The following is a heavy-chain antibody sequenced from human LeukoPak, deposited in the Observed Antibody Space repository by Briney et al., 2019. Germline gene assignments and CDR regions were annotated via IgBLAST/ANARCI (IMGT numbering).Heavy chain of an antibody. CDR1: GFTFSSYA. CDR2: ISGSDST. V-gene: IGHV3-23*01. J-gene: IGHJ4*02. Sequence: PGGSLRLSCAASGFTFSSYAMSWVRQAPGKGLEWVSAISGSDSTYYADSVKGRSTISRDNSKNTLYLQMNSLRAEDTAIYYCAKGVRFLDWWILDYWGQGSLVTVSS. D-gene: IGHD3-9*01. CDR3: AKGVRFLDWWILDY.